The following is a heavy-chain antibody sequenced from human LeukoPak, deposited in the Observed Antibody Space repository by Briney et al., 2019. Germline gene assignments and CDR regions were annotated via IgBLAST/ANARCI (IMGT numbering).Heavy chain of an antibody. CDR3: ARLATTGTGV. D-gene: IGHD6-13*01. V-gene: IGHV3-74*01. CDR2: IKADASST. Sequence: GGSLRLSCAASGFTFSSYWMHWVRQAPGRGLVRVAGIKADASSTSYADSVKGRFTISRNNAKNTLYLQMHSLRVEDTAVYYCARLATTGTGVWGQGTLVTVSS. CDR1: GFTFSSYW. J-gene: IGHJ4*02.